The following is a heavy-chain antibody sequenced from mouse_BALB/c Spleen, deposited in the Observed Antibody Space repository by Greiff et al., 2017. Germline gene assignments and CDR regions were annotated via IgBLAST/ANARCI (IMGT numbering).Heavy chain of an antibody. CDR1: GDSITSGY. D-gene: IGHD2-10*02. CDR3: ARWEYGNYFDY. V-gene: IGHV3-8*02. CDR2: ISYSGST. J-gene: IGHJ2*01. Sequence: VHVKQSGPSLVKPSQTLSLTCSVTGDSITSGYWNWIRKFPGNKLEYMGYISYSGSTYYNPSLKSRISITRDTSKNQYYLQLNSVTTEDTATYYCARWEYGNYFDYWGQGTTLTVSS.